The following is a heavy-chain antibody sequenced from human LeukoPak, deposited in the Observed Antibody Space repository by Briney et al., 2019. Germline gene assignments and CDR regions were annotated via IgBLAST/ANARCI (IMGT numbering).Heavy chain of an antibody. J-gene: IGHJ4*02. V-gene: IGHV4-30-4*01. D-gene: IGHD3-9*01. CDR3: ARDILTGFDY. CDR2: TYYSGST. CDR1: GGTISSGDYY. Sequence: SETLSLTCTVSGGTISSGDYYWSWIRQPPGKGLEWIGYTYYSGSTSYSPSLKSRLTISVDRSKNQFSLRLNSVTAADTAVYYCARDILTGFDYWGQGTLVTVSS.